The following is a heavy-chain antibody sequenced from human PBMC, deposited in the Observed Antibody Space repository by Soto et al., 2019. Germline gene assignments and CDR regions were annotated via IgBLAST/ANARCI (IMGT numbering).Heavy chain of an antibody. V-gene: IGHV1-69*13. D-gene: IGHD3-22*01. CDR1: GGTFSSYA. J-gene: IGHJ4*02. CDR3: ARAPYDSSGYYPLYYFDY. CDR2: IIPIFGTA. Sequence: SVKVSCKASGGTFSSYAISWVRQAPGQGLEWMGGIIPIFGTANYAQKFQGRVTITADESTSIAYMELSSLRSEDTAVYYCARAPYDSSGYYPLYYFDYWGQGTLVTVSS.